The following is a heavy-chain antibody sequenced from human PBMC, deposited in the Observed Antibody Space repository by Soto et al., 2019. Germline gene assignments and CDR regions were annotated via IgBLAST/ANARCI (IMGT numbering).Heavy chain of an antibody. Sequence: SVKVSCKASGGTFSSYAISWVRQAPGQGLEWMGGIIPIFGTANYAQKFQGRVTITADESTSTAYMELSSLRSEDTAVYYCARENIVVVPAAQGGVYYYYYGMDVWGQGTTVTVSS. D-gene: IGHD2-2*01. CDR2: IIPIFGTA. J-gene: IGHJ6*02. CDR3: ARENIVVVPAAQGGVYYYYYGMDV. CDR1: GGTFSSYA. V-gene: IGHV1-69*13.